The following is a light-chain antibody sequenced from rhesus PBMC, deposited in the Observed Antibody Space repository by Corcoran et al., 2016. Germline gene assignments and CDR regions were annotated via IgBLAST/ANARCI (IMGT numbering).Light chain of an antibody. Sequence: DIQMTQSPSSLSASVGDRVTITCRASQGISDYLNWYQQKPGKAPKRLIYAASSLKSGGPSRFSGSGSGTDFTLTISSLQPEDSAAYYCLQGYSTPLTFGGGTKVEIK. CDR2: AAS. J-gene: IGKJ4*01. CDR1: QGISDY. V-gene: IGKV1-36*02. CDR3: LQGYSTPLT.